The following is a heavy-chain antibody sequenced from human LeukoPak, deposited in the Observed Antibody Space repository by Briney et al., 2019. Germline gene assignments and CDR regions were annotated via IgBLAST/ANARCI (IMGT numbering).Heavy chain of an antibody. J-gene: IGHJ5*02. CDR3: AGGQWLVDNWFDP. CDR1: GDSVSSNRAA. V-gene: IGHV6-1*01. D-gene: IGHD6-19*01. Sequence: SQTLSLTCAISGDSVSSNRAAWNWIRRSPSRGLEWLGRTYYRSKWYNDYAVSVKSRITINPGTSKNQFSLQLNSVTPEDTAVYYCAGGQWLVDNWFDPWGQGTLVTVSS. CDR2: TYYRSKWYN.